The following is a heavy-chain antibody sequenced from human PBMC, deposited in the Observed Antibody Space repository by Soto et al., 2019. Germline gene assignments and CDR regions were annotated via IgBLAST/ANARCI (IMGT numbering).Heavy chain of an antibody. Sequence: PGGALRLLCAASGFSVNFYVMTWVRQAPGKGLEWVSGMSGSGGHIYYADSVKGRFTVSRDNSNSTLYLQMNSLRAEDTAVYYCAKAVTQYFDSWGQGTLVTVSS. D-gene: IGHD2-21*02. CDR1: GFSVNFYV. J-gene: IGHJ4*02. V-gene: IGHV3-23*01. CDR2: MSGSGGHI. CDR3: AKAVTQYFDS.